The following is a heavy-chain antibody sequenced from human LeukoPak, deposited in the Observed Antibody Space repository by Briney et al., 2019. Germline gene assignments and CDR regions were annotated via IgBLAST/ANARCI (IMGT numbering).Heavy chain of an antibody. J-gene: IGHJ6*02. D-gene: IGHD1-26*01. CDR3: ARDYPLLRYYYYGMDV. CDR1: GFTFNNYA. CDR2: ISGSGGST. Sequence: GGSLRLSCAASGFTFNNYAMSWVRQAPGKGLEWVSAISGSGGSTYYADSVEGRFTISRDNSKNTVYLQMSSLRVEDTAVYYCARDYPLLRYYYYGMDVWGQGTTVTVSS. V-gene: IGHV3-23*01.